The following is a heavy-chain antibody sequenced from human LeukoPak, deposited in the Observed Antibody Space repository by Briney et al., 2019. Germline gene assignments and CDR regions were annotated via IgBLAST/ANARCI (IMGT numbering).Heavy chain of an antibody. CDR2: IYYSGST. V-gene: IGHV4-59*01. Sequence: SETLSLTCAVYGGSISSYYWSWIRQPPGKGLEWIGYIYYSGSTNYNPSLKSRVTISVDTSKNQFSLKLSSVTAADTAVYYCARGTLLWFGGTAWFDPWGQGTLVTVSS. CDR1: GGSISSYY. CDR3: ARGTLLWFGGTAWFDP. D-gene: IGHD3-10*01. J-gene: IGHJ5*02.